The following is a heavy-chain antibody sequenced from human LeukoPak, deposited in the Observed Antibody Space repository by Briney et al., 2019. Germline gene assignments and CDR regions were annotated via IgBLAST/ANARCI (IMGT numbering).Heavy chain of an antibody. J-gene: IGHJ3*02. CDR3: AKSLFTSAAGSGRASDI. CDR2: INHSGST. V-gene: IGHV4-34*01. D-gene: IGHD3-10*01. CDR1: GGSFSGYY. Sequence: PSETLSLTCAVYGGSFSGYYWSWIRQPPGKGLEWIGEINHSGSTNYNPSLKSRVTISVDTSKNQFSLKLSSVTAADTAVYYCAKSLFTSAAGSGRASDIWGQGTMVTVSS.